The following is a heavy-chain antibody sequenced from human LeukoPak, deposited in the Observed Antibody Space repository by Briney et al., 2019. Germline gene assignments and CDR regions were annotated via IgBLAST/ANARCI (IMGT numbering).Heavy chain of an antibody. D-gene: IGHD4-17*01. V-gene: IGHV4-4*02. CDR2: IYHSGST. Sequence: PSETLSLTCAVSGGSISSSNWWSWVRQPPGKGLEWIGEIYHSGSTNYNPSLKSRVTISVDKSKNQFSLKLSSVTAADTAVYYCARGLYGDYGEYYFDYWGQGTLVTVSS. J-gene: IGHJ4*02. CDR3: ARGLYGDYGEYYFDY. CDR1: GGSISSSNW.